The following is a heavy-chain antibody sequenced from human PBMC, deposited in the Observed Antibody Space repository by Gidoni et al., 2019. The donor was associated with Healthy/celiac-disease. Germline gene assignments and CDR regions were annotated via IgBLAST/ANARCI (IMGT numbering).Heavy chain of an antibody. Sequence: QVQLVESGGCVVQPGRSLRLSCAASGFTFSSYGMHWVRQAPGKGLEWVAVIWYDGSNKYYADSVKGRFTISRDNSKNTLYLQMNSLRAEDTAVYYCARDGGKYYYGSGTFDYWGQGTLVTVSS. CDR1: GFTFSSYG. CDR2: IWYDGSNK. CDR3: ARDGGKYYYGSGTFDY. J-gene: IGHJ4*02. V-gene: IGHV3-33*01. D-gene: IGHD3-10*01.